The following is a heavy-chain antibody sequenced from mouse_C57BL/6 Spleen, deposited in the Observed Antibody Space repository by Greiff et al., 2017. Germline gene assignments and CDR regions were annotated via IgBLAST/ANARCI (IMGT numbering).Heavy chain of an antibody. D-gene: IGHD2-3*01. CDR2: INPSTGGT. V-gene: IGHV1-18*01. CDR3: ARKVGYSYAMDY. Sequence: VQLQQPGPELVKPGASVKIPCKASGYTFTDYYMDWVKQSHGKSLEWLGDINPSTGGTIYNQKFKGKATLTVDKSSSTAYMKLRSLTSEDTAVYYCARKVGYSYAMDYWGQGTSVTVSS. J-gene: IGHJ4*01. CDR1: GYTFTDYY.